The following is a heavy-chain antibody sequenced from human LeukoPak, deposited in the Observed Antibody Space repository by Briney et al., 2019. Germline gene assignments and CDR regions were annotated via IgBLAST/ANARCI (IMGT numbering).Heavy chain of an antibody. CDR1: GGSISSYY. CDR3: ARTYGSSGLGYFDL. Sequence: PSETLSLTCTVSGGSISSYYWSWIRQPPGKGLEWVGYIYYSGSTNYSPSLKSRLTISVDTSKNQFSLKLSSVTAADTAVYYCARTYGSSGLGYFDLWGRGTLVTVSS. J-gene: IGHJ2*01. CDR2: IYYSGST. D-gene: IGHD6-13*01. V-gene: IGHV4-59*01.